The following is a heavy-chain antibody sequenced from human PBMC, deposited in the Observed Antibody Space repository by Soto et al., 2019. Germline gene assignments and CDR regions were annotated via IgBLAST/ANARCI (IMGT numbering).Heavy chain of an antibody. CDR3: AKYARILDYGFSRGSTETFNL. D-gene: IGHD4-17*01. Sequence: GGSLRLSCAASGFTWGTFDMPWVGQGPGKGLECVSAFGSVGEGYYSASVKRGFTITRHNAKNSLYLQMHRLRSGDTAVYSCAKYARILDYGFSRGSTETFNLWRHGAKATV. CDR2: FGSVGEG. J-gene: IGHJ3*01. V-gene: IGHV3-13*01. CDR1: GFTWGTFD.